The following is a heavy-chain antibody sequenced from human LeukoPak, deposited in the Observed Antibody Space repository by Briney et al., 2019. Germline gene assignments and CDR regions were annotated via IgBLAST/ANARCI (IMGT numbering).Heavy chain of an antibody. CDR1: GFTFGDYA. Sequence: PGGSLRLSCTTSGFTFGDYAMSWFCQAPGKGLEWVGFIRSKAYGGTTEYAASVKGRFTISRDDSKSIAYLQMNSLKTEDTAVYYCTRANYDILTGYYPDYWGQGTLVTVSS. CDR3: TRANYDILTGYYPDY. V-gene: IGHV3-49*03. CDR2: IRSKAYGGTT. J-gene: IGHJ4*02. D-gene: IGHD3-9*01.